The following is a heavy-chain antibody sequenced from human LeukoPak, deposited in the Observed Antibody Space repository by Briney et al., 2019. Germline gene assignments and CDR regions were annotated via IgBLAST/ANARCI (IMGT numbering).Heavy chain of an antibody. CDR3: ARHQFQLLVNDDAFDV. CDR2: IYYSGST. J-gene: IGHJ3*01. Sequence: SETLSLTCTVSGGSMNSYYWSWIRQPPGKGLEWIGYIYYSGSTNYNPSLKSRVTISADTSKNQFSLKMNSVTAADTAVYYCARHQFQLLVNDDAFDVWGQGTMVTVSS. CDR1: GGSMNSYY. V-gene: IGHV4-59*08. D-gene: IGHD2-2*01.